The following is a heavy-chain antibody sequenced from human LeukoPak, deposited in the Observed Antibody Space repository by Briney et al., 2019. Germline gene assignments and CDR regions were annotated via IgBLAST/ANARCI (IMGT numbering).Heavy chain of an antibody. Sequence: GGSLRLSCVGSGFTFSRYWLNWVRQAPGKGLEWVANMNQDGSEIYYLDSVKGRFTISRDNAENSVYLQMNSLRAEDTAVYYCARDKESGDSYFDSWGQGALVTVSS. J-gene: IGHJ4*02. D-gene: IGHD7-27*01. CDR2: MNQDGSEI. CDR1: GFTFSRYW. V-gene: IGHV3-7*03. CDR3: ARDKESGDSYFDS.